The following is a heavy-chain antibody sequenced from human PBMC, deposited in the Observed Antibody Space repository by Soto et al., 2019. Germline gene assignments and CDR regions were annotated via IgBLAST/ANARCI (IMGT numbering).Heavy chain of an antibody. D-gene: IGHD2-15*01. J-gene: IGHJ4*02. Sequence: PGESLKISCKGSGYSSSNYWIAWVRQMPGKGLEWMGIIFPADSDTKYSPSFQGQVTISADKSISTAYLQWSSLKASDTAMYYCASSVVVPSTMNYFDYWGQGSLVTVSS. CDR2: IFPADSDT. V-gene: IGHV5-51*01. CDR1: GYSSSNYW. CDR3: ASSVVVPSTMNYFDY.